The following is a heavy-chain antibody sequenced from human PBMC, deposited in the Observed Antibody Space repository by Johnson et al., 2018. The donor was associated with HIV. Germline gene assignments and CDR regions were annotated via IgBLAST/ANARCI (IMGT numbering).Heavy chain of an antibody. J-gene: IGHJ3*02. Sequence: VHLVESGGGVVQPGGSLRLSCAASGFTFSSYGMHWVRQAPGKGLEWVTFIRYDGNNKYYADSMRGRLTISRDNSKNTVYLQMNSLRTEDTAVYYCAKDVGNYWPDAFDIWGQGTLVTVSS. D-gene: IGHD3-22*01. CDR3: AKDVGNYWPDAFDI. CDR2: IRYDGNNK. CDR1: GFTFSSYG. V-gene: IGHV3-30*02.